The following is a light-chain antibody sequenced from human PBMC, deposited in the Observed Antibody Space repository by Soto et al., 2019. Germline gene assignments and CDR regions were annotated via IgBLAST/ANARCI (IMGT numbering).Light chain of an antibody. CDR3: QQYKIRST. V-gene: IGKV1-5*01. CDR1: ERVAKW. CDR2: DVS. Sequence: DIQMTQSPSSLSASVGDIVTITCRASERVAKWLAWYHQKPGNAPKVLIYDVSKLGSGVPSRFSGSGSETEFTLSITGLQPEDSATYFCQQYKIRSTFGQGTKVEV. J-gene: IGKJ1*01.